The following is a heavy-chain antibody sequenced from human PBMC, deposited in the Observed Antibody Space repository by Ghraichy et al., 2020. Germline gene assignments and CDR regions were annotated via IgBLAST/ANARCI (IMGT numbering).Heavy chain of an antibody. CDR2: IYYSGST. CDR3: ASGYGDPTDY. D-gene: IGHD4-17*01. J-gene: IGHJ4*02. Sequence: ESLNISCTVSGGSISSYYWSWIRQPPGKGLEWIGYIYYSGSTNYNPSLKSRVTISVDTSKNQFSLKLSSVTAADTAVYYCASGYGDPTDYWGQGTLVTVSS. V-gene: IGHV4-59*01. CDR1: GGSISSYY.